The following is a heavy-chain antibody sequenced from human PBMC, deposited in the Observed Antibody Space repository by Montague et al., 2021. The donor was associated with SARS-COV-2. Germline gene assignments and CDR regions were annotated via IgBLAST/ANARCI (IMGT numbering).Heavy chain of an antibody. CDR1: GGSTSNYY. V-gene: IGHV4-59*01. CDR3: ARAQNICFIANCVNYFDL. J-gene: IGHJ4*02. CDR2: IFYTGST. D-gene: IGHD2-15*01. Sequence: SETLSLTCSVSGGSTSNYYWTWIRQSPGKGLQWIGYIFYTGSTKFNPSLKSRVPISLDTSKNHFPLRLSAVTAADTARYYCARAQNICFIANCVNYFDLWGLGALVSVSS.